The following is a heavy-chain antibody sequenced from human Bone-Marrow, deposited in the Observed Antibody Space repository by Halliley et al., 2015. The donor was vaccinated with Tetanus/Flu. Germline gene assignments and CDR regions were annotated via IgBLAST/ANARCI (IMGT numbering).Heavy chain of an antibody. J-gene: IGHJ6*02. V-gene: IGHV3-9*01. Sequence: QLVQSGAEVKKPGESLKISCKGSGYSFTTYWIGWVRQAPGKGLEWVSGISWDSNSIVYADSVKGRFTISRDNAKNSLNLQMKSLSPEDTALYYCAKDMFQQWLIPHLSLDYNYGMDVWRQGTTVTVSS. CDR2: ISWDSNSI. CDR1: GYSFTTYW. CDR3: AKDMFQQWLIPHLSLDYNYGMDV. D-gene: IGHD6-19*01.